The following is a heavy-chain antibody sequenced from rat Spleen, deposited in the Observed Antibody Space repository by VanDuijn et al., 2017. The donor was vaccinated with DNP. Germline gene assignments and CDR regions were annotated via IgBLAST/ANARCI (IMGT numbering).Heavy chain of an antibody. CDR1: GFTFSDFY. D-gene: IGHD1-2*01. CDR2: ISYDGSST. Sequence: EVQLVESDGGLVQPGRSLKLSCAASGFTFSDFYMAWVRQAPTKGLDWVATISYDGSSTYYRDSVKGRFTISRDNAKSTLYLQMDSLRSEDKATYYCARHFYYYGSFDYWGQGVMVTVSS. J-gene: IGHJ2*01. CDR3: ARHFYYYGSFDY. V-gene: IGHV5-29*01.